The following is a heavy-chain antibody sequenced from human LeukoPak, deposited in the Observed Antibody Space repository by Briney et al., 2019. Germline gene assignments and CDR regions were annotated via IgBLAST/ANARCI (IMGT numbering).Heavy chain of an antibody. V-gene: IGHV4-39*07. J-gene: IGHJ5*02. CDR1: GGSISSSSYY. D-gene: IGHD6-6*01. CDR3: ARGVIAARRVVSHLGWFDP. Sequence: SETLSLTCTVSGGSISSSSYYWGWIRQPPGKGLEWIGEINHSGSTNYNPSLKSRVTISVDTSKNQFSLKLSSVTAADTAVYYCARGVIAARRVVSHLGWFDPWGQGTLVTVSS. CDR2: INHSGST.